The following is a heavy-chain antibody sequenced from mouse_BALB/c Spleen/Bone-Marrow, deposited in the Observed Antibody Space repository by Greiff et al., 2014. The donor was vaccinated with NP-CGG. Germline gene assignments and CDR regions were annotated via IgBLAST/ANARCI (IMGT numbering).Heavy chain of an antibody. V-gene: IGHV1-4*01. D-gene: IGHD2-3*01. CDR2: INPSSGYT. J-gene: IGHJ2*01. Sequence: QQSGAELARPGASVKMSCRASGYTFTIYTIHWVRQRPGQGLEWIGYINPSSGYTNYNQKFKDKATLTADKSSSTAYMQLSSLTSEDSAVYYCARRDDGYVFFDYWGQGTTLTVSS. CDR3: ARRDDGYVFFDY. CDR1: GYTFTIYT.